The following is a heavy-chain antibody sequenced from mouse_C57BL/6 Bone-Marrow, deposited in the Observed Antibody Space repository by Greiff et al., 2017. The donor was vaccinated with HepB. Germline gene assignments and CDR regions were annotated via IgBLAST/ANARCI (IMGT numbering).Heavy chain of an antibody. V-gene: IGHV1-22*01. CDR2: INPNNGGT. CDR3: ARGELGLYYFDY. D-gene: IGHD4-1*01. J-gene: IGHJ2*01. Sequence: VQLKESGPELVKPGASVKMSCKASGYTFTDYNMHWVKQSHGKSLEWIGYINPNNGGTSYNQKFKGKATLTVNKSSSTAYMELRSLTSEDSAVYYCARGELGLYYFDYWGQGTTLTVSS. CDR1: GYTFTDYN.